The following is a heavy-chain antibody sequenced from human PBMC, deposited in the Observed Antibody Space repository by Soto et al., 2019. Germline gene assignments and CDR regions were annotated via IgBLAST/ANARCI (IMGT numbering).Heavy chain of an antibody. CDR2: ISGSGGST. CDR3: AKQGYYDSSGYSDY. J-gene: IGHJ4*02. V-gene: IGHV3-23*01. D-gene: IGHD3-22*01. CDR1: GFTFSSYA. Sequence: EVQLLESGGGLVQPGGSLRLSCAASGFTFSSYAMSWVRQAPGKGLEWVSAISGSGGSTNYADSVKGRFTIARDNSKNTRYLQMNSLKAEDTAVYYCAKQGYYDSSGYSDYWGQGTLVTVSS.